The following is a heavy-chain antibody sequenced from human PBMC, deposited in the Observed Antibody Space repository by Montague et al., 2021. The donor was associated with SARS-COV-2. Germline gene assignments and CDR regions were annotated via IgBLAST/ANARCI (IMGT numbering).Heavy chain of an antibody. J-gene: IGHJ4*02. Sequence: SLRLSCAVSGFTFTSYAMSWVRQAPGKGLEWVSGIVDSDSSTHYADSVKGRFTISRDNSKNMVYLQMNSLRAEDTAVYYCARGVITTDYWGQGTLVTVSS. CDR1: GFTFTSYA. CDR2: IVDSDSST. CDR3: ARGVITTDY. V-gene: IGHV3-23*01. D-gene: IGHD2-21*01.